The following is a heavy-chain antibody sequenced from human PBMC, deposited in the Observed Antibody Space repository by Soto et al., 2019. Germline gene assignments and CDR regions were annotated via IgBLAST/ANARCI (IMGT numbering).Heavy chain of an antibody. CDR1: GFTFSSYA. J-gene: IGHJ6*02. CDR2: ISGIGGST. CDR3: AKGTRGGDCHYGMDV. D-gene: IGHD2-21*02. Sequence: VGSLRLSCAASGFTFSSYAMSWVRQAPGKGLEWVSAISGIGGSTYYADSVKGRFTISRDNSKNTLYLQMNSLRAEDTAAYYCAKGTRGGDCHYGMDVWGQGTTVTVSS. V-gene: IGHV3-23*01.